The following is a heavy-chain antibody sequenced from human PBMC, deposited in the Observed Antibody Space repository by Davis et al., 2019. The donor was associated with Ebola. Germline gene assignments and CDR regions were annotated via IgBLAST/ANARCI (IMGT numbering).Heavy chain of an antibody. CDR3: AKLGYCSSTSCPNYYYYGMDV. D-gene: IGHD2-2*01. CDR1: GFTVSSNY. CDR2: ISGSGGST. J-gene: IGHJ6*02. V-gene: IGHV3-23*01. Sequence: GESLKISCAASGFTVSSNYMSWVRQAPGKGLEWVSAISGSGGSTYYADSVKGRFTISRDNSKNTLYLQMNSLRAEDTAVYYCAKLGYCSSTSCPNYYYYGMDVWGQGTTVTVSS.